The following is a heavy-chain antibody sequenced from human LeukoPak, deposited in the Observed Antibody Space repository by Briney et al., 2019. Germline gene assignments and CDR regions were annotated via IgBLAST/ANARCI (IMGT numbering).Heavy chain of an antibody. J-gene: IGHJ4*02. V-gene: IGHV3-23*01. CDR3: AKLAFYYDFWSGYYFH. Sequence: PGGSLRLSCAASGFTFSSYAMSWVRQAPGKGLEWVSAISGSGGSTYYADSVKGRFTISRDNSKNTLYLQMNSLRAEDTAVYYCAKLAFYYDFWSGYYFHWGQGTLVTVSS. CDR1: GFTFSSYA. D-gene: IGHD3-3*01. CDR2: ISGSGGST.